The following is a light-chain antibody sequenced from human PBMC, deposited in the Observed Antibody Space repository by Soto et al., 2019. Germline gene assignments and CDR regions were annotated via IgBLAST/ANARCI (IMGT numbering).Light chain of an antibody. J-gene: IGKJ1*01. CDR1: QGISSY. CDR3: QQYYSYPHT. V-gene: IGKV1-8*01. Sequence: AIRMTQSPSSFSASTGDRVTITCRASQGISSYLAWYQQKPGKAPKLLIYAASTLQGGVPSRFSGSGSGTDFNLTISCLQSEDFATYYCQQYYSYPHTSGQGTKVEIK. CDR2: AAS.